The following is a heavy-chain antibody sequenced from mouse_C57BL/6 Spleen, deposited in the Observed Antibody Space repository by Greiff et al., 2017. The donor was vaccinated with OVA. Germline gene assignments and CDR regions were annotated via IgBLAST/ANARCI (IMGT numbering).Heavy chain of an antibody. V-gene: IGHV1-50*01. Sequence: QVQLQQPGAELVKPGASVKLSCKASGYTFTSYWMQWVKQRPGQGLEWIGEIDPSDSYTNYNQKFKGKATLTVDTSSSTAYMQLSSLTSEDSAVYYCASGYYGSSYAYYFDYWGKGTTLTVSS. CDR2: IDPSDSYT. J-gene: IGHJ2*01. D-gene: IGHD1-1*01. CDR3: ASGYYGSSYAYYFDY. CDR1: GYTFTSYW.